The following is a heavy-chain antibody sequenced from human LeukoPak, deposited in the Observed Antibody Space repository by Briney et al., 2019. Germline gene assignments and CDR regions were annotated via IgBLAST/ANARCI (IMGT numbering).Heavy chain of an antibody. Sequence: ASVKVSCKASGYTFTGYYMHWVRQAPGQGLEWMGWISAYNGNTNYAQKLQGRVTMTTDTSTSTAYMELRSLRSDDTAVYYCARMYSSGWLGMEIDYWGQGTLVTVSS. D-gene: IGHD6-19*01. J-gene: IGHJ4*02. V-gene: IGHV1-18*04. CDR3: ARMYSSGWLGMEIDY. CDR2: ISAYNGNT. CDR1: GYTFTGYY.